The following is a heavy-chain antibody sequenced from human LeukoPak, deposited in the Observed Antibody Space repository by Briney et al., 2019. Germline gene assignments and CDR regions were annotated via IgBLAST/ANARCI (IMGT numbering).Heavy chain of an antibody. D-gene: IGHD1-14*01. CDR2: ISSGSNTI. Sequence: GGSLRLSCAASGFTFSIYSMNWVGQAPGKGLEWVSYISSGSNTIYYADSVKGRFTISRDNAKNSLYLQMNSLRAEDTAVYYCATHRNYWGQGTLVTVSA. CDR1: GFTFSIYS. J-gene: IGHJ4*02. CDR3: ATHRNY. V-gene: IGHV3-48*01.